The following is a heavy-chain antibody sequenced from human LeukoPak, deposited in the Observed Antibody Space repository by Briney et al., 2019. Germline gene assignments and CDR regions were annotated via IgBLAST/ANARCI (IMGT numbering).Heavy chain of an antibody. CDR3: TTEVLRFLEWLSYDAFDI. CDR2: IKSKTDGGTT. CDR1: GFTFSNAW. J-gene: IGHJ3*02. D-gene: IGHD3-3*01. V-gene: IGHV3-15*01. Sequence: PGGSLRLSCAASGFTFSNAWMSWVRQAPGKGLEWVGRIKSKTDGGTTDYAAPVKGRFTISRDDSKNTLYLQMNSLKTEDTAVYYCTTEVLRFLEWLSYDAFDIWGQGTMVTVSS.